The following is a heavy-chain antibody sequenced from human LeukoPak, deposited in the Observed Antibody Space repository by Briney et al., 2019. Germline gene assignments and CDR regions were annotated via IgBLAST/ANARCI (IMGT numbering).Heavy chain of an antibody. D-gene: IGHD3-10*01. CDR3: AADEGYYGSGSYYY. Sequence: GTSVKVSCKASGFTFTSSAMPRVRQARGQRREWIGWIVVGSGNTNYAQKFQERVTITRDMSTSTAYMELSSLRSEDTAVCYCAADEGYYGSGSYYYWGQGTLVTVSS. CDR1: GFTFTSSA. V-gene: IGHV1-58*02. CDR2: IVVGSGNT. J-gene: IGHJ4*02.